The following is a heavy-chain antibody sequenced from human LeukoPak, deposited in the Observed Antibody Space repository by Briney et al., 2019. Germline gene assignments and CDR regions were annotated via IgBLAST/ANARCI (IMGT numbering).Heavy chain of an antibody. D-gene: IGHD3-10*01. V-gene: IGHV1-24*01. J-gene: IGHJ4*02. Sequence: ASVKVSCKVSGYTLSELSMYWVRQGPGKGLEWMGSFDHENDETTYAQKFQGRIRMTEDTSTQTAYMELSGLRSDDTAIYYCATDGTGRYSVDCWGRGTLVTVSS. CDR1: GYTLSELS. CDR3: ATDGTGRYSVDC. CDR2: FDHENDET.